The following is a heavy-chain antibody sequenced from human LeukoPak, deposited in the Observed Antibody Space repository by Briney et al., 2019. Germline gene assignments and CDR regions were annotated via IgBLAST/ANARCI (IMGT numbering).Heavy chain of an antibody. J-gene: IGHJ4*02. CDR2: IYYSGST. D-gene: IGHD3-10*01. Sequence: SETLSLTCTVSGGSISSSSYYWGWVRQPPGKGLGWIGSIYYSGSTYYNPSLKSRVTISVDTSRNQFSLKLSSVTAADTAVYYCAREDWYYYGSGSYYPDYWGQGTLVTVSS. CDR3: AREDWYYYGSGSYYPDY. CDR1: GGSISSSSYY. V-gene: IGHV4-39*02.